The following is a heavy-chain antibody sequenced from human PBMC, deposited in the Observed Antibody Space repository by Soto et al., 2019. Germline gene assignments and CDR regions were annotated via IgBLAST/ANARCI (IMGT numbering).Heavy chain of an antibody. V-gene: IGHV3-21*02. Sequence: EVQLVESGGGLVKPGGSLRLSCAASGFTFRRFGIKWVRQAPGKGLEWVSSISSHSDYIYYADSVKGRFSISRDNAKNSVSLQMNSLRAEDTAVYYCARVLGSGLNWLDPWGQGTLVTVSS. J-gene: IGHJ5*02. CDR3: ARVLGSGLNWLDP. D-gene: IGHD3-10*01. CDR2: ISSHSDYI. CDR1: GFTFRRFG.